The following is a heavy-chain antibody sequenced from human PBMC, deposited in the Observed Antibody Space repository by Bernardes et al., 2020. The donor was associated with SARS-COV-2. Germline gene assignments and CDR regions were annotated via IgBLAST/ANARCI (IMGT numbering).Heavy chain of an antibody. D-gene: IGHD6-13*01. J-gene: IGHJ3*02. CDR1: GFTFSSYA. CDR3: ARDPGFSRYSSSWSDAFDI. CDR2: ISYDGSNK. V-gene: IGHV3-30-3*01. Sequence: GGSLRLSCAASGFTFSSYAMHWVRQAPGKGLEWVAVISYDGSNKYYADSVKGRFTISRDNSKNTLYLQMNSLRAEDTAVYYCARDPGFSRYSSSWSDAFDIWGQGTMVTVSS.